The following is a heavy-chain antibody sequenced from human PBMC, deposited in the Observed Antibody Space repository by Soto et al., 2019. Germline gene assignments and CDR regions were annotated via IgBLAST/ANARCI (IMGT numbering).Heavy chain of an antibody. J-gene: IGHJ4*02. D-gene: IGHD4-17*01. V-gene: IGHV3-23*01. CDR1: GFTVSSYA. CDR3: AKVRYGDYVPFDY. CDR2: IRGSGGNT. Sequence: EVQLLESGGGLVQPGGSLRLSCVASGFTVSSYAMNWVRQAPGKGLEWVSTIRGSGGNTYYADSVKGRFTISRDNSKNTLYLQMNSLTAEDTAVYYCAKVRYGDYVPFDYWGQGTLVTVSS.